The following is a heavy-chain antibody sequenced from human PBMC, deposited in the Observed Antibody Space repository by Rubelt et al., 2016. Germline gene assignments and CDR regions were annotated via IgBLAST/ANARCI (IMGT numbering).Heavy chain of an antibody. CDR1: GGSVSSGSYY. CDR2: IYYSGST. CDR3: ARMDGFNYNWFDP. Sequence: QVQLQESGPGLVKPSETLSLTCTVSGGSVSSGSYYWSWIRQPPGKGLEWIGYIYYSGSTNYTPSLMGRVTISVATPRNQFSLKLSSVTAADTAVYYCARMDGFNYNWFDPWGQGTLVTVSS. D-gene: IGHD5-24*01. J-gene: IGHJ5*02. V-gene: IGHV4-61*01.